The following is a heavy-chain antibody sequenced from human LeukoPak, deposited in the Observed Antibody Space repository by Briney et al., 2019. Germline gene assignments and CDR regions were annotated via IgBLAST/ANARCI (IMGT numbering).Heavy chain of an antibody. D-gene: IGHD6-13*01. CDR2: IYYSGST. Sequence: SETLSLTCTVSGGSISSSSYYWGWIRQPPGKGLEWIGSIYYSGSTYYNPSLKSRVTISVDTSKNQFSLKLSSVTAADTAVYYCATFVGIAAGWGQGTLVTVSS. V-gene: IGHV4-39*01. CDR3: ATFVGIAAG. CDR1: GGSISSSSYY. J-gene: IGHJ4*02.